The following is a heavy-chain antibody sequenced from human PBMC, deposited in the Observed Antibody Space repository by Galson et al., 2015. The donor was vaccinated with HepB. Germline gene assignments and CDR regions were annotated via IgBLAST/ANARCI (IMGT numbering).Heavy chain of an antibody. CDR3: ARRGSGTYDFDW. J-gene: IGHJ4*02. CDR2: IWSDGSEK. V-gene: IGHV3-33*01. Sequence: SLRLSCAASGFIFNRNGMHWVRQAPGKGLEWVAVIWSDGSEKYYADSVKGRFTISRDNSKNTLYLQMNSLRAEDTAVYYCARRGSGTYDFDWWGQGTLVTVSS. CDR1: GFIFNRNG. D-gene: IGHD3-10*01.